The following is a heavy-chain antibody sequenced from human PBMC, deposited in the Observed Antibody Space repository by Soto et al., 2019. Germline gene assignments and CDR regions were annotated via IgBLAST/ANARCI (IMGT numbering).Heavy chain of an antibody. J-gene: IGHJ4*02. V-gene: IGHV1-46*01. CDR1: GYTFTNYY. CDR2: IHPEGGHT. Sequence: QVQLVQSGAEVKKPGASVKVSCKASGYTFTNYYVQWVRQAPGQGLEWMGVIHPEGGHTTYSQKFQDRVTMTRDTFTSTIYMELSSLRSEDTAVYYCARGDNDYWGQGTLVTVSS. CDR3: ARGDNDY.